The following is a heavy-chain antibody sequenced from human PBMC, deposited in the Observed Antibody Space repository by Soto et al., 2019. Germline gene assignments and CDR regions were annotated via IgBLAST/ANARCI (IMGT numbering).Heavy chain of an antibody. CDR2: TRNKPKSYPT. Sequence: EVQLVESGGNLVQPGGSLRLSCAASGFTFSEHYMDWVRQAPGKVLESVGRTRNKPKSYPTQYAASVKGRFTISTDDSKNSLYMEMNSLKTEDPAVYYCARDNRYGDYWFFDLWGRGTLVTVSS. CDR3: ARDNRYGDYWFFDL. J-gene: IGHJ2*01. CDR1: GFTFSEHY. V-gene: IGHV3-72*01. D-gene: IGHD4-17*01.